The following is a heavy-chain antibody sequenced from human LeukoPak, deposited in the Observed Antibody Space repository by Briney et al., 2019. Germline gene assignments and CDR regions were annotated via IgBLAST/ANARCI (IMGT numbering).Heavy chain of an antibody. CDR2: ISCYNGKT. V-gene: IGHV1-18*01. Sequence: ASVKVSCKASGYTFSSYGIAWVRQAPGQGLEWMGCISCYNGKTNYAQKLKGRVSMTTDTSTNTAYMQLRSLTSDDTALYYCARSSLGTIAAGPFDYWGQGTLVTVSS. CDR3: ARSSLGTIAAGPFDY. CDR1: GYTFSSYG. J-gene: IGHJ4*02. D-gene: IGHD5-12*01.